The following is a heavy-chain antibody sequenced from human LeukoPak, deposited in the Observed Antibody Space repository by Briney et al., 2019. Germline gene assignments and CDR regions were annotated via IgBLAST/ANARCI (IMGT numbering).Heavy chain of an antibody. V-gene: IGHV4-39*01. D-gene: IGHD3-10*01. CDR1: GGSISSSRYY. J-gene: IGHJ4*02. CDR2: IYYSGST. CDR3: ARHHEYYYGSGSYYD. Sequence: SETLSLTCTVSGGSISSSRYYWGWIRQPPGKGLEWIGSIYYSGSTYYNPSLKSRVTISVDTSKNQFSLKLSSVTAADTAVYYCARHHEYYYGSGSYYDWGQGTLVTVSS.